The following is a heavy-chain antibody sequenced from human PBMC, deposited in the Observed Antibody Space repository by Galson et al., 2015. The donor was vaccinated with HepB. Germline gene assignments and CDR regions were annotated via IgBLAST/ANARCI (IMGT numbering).Heavy chain of an antibody. Sequence: SLRLSCAASGFTFSNYWMNWVRQAPGKGLEWVANIKEDGSEKYYVDSVKGRFTISRDNAKNSLFLQMNSLRAEDTAVYYCAKDRGDIVATMGGWGQGTLVTVSS. J-gene: IGHJ4*02. CDR1: GFTFSNYW. V-gene: IGHV3-7*03. D-gene: IGHD5-12*01. CDR2: IKEDGSEK. CDR3: AKDRGDIVATMGG.